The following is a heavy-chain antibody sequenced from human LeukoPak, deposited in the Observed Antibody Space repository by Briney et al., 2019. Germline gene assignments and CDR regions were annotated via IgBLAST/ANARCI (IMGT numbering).Heavy chain of an antibody. J-gene: IGHJ5*02. CDR1: GFTFSSYE. CDR2: ISSSSNTI. D-gene: IGHD5-12*01. V-gene: IGHV3-48*03. Sequence: PGGSLRLSCAASGFTFSSYEMNWVRQAPGKGLEWVSYISSSSNTIYYTDSVKGRFTISRDNAKNSMYLQMNSLRDEDTAVYYCARDDRAPGYGWFDPWGQGTLVTVSS. CDR3: ARDDRAPGYGWFDP.